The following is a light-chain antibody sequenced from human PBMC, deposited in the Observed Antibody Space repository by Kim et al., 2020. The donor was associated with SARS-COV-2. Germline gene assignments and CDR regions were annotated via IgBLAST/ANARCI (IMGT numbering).Light chain of an antibody. Sequence: EIVMTQSPATLSVSQGERATLSCRASQSVSSNLVWYQQKPGQAPRLLIYGASTSATDIPARFSGSGSGTEFTLTISSLQSEDFAVYYCQHYNNWPLTFGGGTKVDIK. CDR1: QSVSSN. CDR3: QHYNNWPLT. J-gene: IGKJ4*01. V-gene: IGKV3-15*01. CDR2: GAS.